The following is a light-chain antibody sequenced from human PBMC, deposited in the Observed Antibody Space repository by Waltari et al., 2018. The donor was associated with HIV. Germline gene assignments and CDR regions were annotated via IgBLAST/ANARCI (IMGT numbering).Light chain of an antibody. Sequence: QSALTQPASVSGSPGQSITISCTGSSSYVGGYNYVSWYQQHPGKAPKLMIYDVSNLPSGVANRFSGSKSGNTASLTISGLQAEDEADYYCSSYTSSSTRVFGGGTKLTVL. CDR1: SSYVGGYNY. CDR3: SSYTSSSTRV. J-gene: IGLJ3*02. V-gene: IGLV2-14*03. CDR2: DVS.